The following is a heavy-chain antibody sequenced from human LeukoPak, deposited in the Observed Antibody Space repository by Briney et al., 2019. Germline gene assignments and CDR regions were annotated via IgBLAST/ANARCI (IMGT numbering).Heavy chain of an antibody. D-gene: IGHD3-22*01. CDR3: ARTARYYDSSGYYDY. CDR2: ISSYGSTI. CDR1: GFTFSDYY. Sequence: GGSLRLSCAASGFTFSDYYMSWIRQAPGKGLEWVSYISSYGSTIYYADSVKGRFTISRDNAKNSLYLQMNSLRAEDTAVYYCARTARYYDSSGYYDYWGQGTLVTVSS. V-gene: IGHV3-11*04. J-gene: IGHJ4*02.